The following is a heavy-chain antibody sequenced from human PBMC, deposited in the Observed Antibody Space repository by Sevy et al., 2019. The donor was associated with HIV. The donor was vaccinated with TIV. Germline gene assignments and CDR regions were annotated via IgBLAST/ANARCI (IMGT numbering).Heavy chain of an antibody. D-gene: IGHD5-12*01. Sequence: GGYLRLSCAASGFTFSDYYMSCIRQAPGKGLEWVSYISSSGSTIYYADSVKGRFTISRDNAKNSLYLQMNSLRAEDTAVYYCSSRPYDTFDYWGQGTPVTVSS. CDR2: ISSSGSTI. V-gene: IGHV3-11*01. CDR1: GFTFSDYY. CDR3: SSRPYDTFDY. J-gene: IGHJ4*02.